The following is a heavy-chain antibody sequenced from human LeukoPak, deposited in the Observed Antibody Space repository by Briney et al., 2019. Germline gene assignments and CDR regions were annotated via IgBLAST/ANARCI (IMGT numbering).Heavy chain of an antibody. J-gene: IGHJ5*02. V-gene: IGHV5-51*01. CDR2: IYPGDSDT. Sequence: GGSREISGQGSGYRFTSYWIGGVGRLPGKGREWMGIIYPGDSDTRYSPSFQGQVTISADKSISTAYLQWSSLKASDTAMYYCARGYYYGSFDLWGQGTLVTVSS. CDR3: ARGYYYGSFDL. CDR1: GYRFTSYW. D-gene: IGHD3-10*01.